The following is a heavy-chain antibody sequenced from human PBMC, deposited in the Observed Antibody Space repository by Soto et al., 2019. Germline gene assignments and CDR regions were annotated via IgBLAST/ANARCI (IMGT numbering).Heavy chain of an antibody. D-gene: IGHD3-9*01. J-gene: IGHJ5*02. CDR3: ARSSGVYDLLA. CDR1: GGSISSYY. Sequence: ASETLSLTCTVSGGSISSYYWSWIRQPPGKGLEWIGYIYYSGSTYYNPSLKSRVTISVDTSKNQFSLKLTSVTAADTAVYYCARSSGVYDLLAWGQGTLVTVSS. CDR2: IYYSGST. V-gene: IGHV4-59*12.